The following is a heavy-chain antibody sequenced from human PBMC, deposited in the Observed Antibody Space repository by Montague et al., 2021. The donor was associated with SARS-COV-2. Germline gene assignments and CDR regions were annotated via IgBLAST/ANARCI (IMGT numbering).Heavy chain of an antibody. J-gene: IGHJ4*02. D-gene: IGHD1-26*01. CDR1: GDSLNNGGYY. V-gene: IGHV4-31*03. CDR3: ARAGFYTESYYDY. Sequence: TLSLTCTVSGDSLNNGGYYWSWVRQHPGKGLEWIGNIFHSGSTHFNPSLKSRITMSADTSTNQFSLHLSSVTAADTAVYFCARAGFYTESYYDYWGRGTLVTVSA. CDR2: IFHSGST.